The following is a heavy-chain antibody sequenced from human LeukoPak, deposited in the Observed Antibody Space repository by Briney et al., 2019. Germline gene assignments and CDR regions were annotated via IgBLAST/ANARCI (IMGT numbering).Heavy chain of an antibody. J-gene: IGHJ6*02. CDR2: INHSGST. Sequence: PSGTLSLTCAVSGGSISSNNWWGWVRQPPGKGLEWIGEINHSGSTNYNPSLKSRVTISVDTSKNQFSLKLSSVTAADTAVYYCARALAYGPQQTYYYYYGMDVWGQGTTVTVSS. V-gene: IGHV4-4*02. CDR1: GGSISSNNW. CDR3: ARALAYGPQQTYYYYYGMDV. D-gene: IGHD3-3*02.